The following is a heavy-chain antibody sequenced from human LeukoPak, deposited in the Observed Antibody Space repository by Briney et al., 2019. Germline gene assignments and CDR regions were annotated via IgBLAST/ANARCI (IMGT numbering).Heavy chain of an antibody. D-gene: IGHD6-19*01. J-gene: IGHJ4*02. Sequence: GGSLRLSCAASGFSFSSFAMTWVRQAPGKGLEWVSSITGGHYPTYNTDSVKGRFTISRDNSKNTLYLQMNSLRAEDTAVYYCARDPPYSSGWPSFDYWGQGTLVTVSS. CDR2: ITGGHYPT. CDR3: ARDPPYSSGWPSFDY. CDR1: GFSFSSFA. V-gene: IGHV3-23*01.